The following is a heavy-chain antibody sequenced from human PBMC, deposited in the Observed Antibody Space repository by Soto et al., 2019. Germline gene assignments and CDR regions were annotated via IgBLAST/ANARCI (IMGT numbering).Heavy chain of an antibody. V-gene: IGHV3-23*01. D-gene: IGHD3-3*01. CDR1: GFTFSSYA. J-gene: IGHJ5*02. CDR2: ISGSGGST. Sequence: GGSLRLSCAASGFTFSSYAMSWVLQAPWKGLEWVSAISGSGGSTYYADSVKGRFTISRDNSKNTLCLQVNSLGAEDTAVYYCAKDLRVRDFWSGYSPFGHWGQGTLVTVSS. CDR3: AKDLRVRDFWSGYSPFGH.